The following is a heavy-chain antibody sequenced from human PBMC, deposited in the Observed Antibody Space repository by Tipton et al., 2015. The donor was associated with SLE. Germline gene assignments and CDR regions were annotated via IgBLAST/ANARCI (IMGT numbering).Heavy chain of an antibody. V-gene: IGHV3-7*01. Sequence: SLRLSCVASGFSFTTYSMSWVRQAPGKGLEWVANIKGDGLDKYYVDSVKGRLVISRDNAKNSLDLQMSSLRAEDTAVYYCVRVGKGTAGYFDSWGQGKLVTVSS. CDR1: GFSFTTYS. J-gene: IGHJ4*02. D-gene: IGHD6-13*01. CDR2: IKGDGLDK. CDR3: VRVGKGTAGYFDS.